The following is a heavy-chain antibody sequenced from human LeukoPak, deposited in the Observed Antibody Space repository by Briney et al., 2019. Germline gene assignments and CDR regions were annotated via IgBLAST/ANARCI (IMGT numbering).Heavy chain of an antibody. CDR3: ARDRRYCSSTSCYRPFDY. CDR2: ISAYNGNT. V-gene: IGHV1-18*01. Sequence: GASVKVSCKASGYTFTSYGISWVRQAPGQGLEWMGWISAYNGNTNYAQKLQGRVTMTTDTSTSTAYMELRSMRSDDTAVYYCARDRRYCSSTSCYRPFDYWGQGTLVTVSS. J-gene: IGHJ4*02. D-gene: IGHD2-2*01. CDR1: GYTFTSYG.